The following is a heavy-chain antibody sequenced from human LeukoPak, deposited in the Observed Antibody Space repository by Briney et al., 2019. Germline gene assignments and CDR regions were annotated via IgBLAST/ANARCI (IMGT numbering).Heavy chain of an antibody. J-gene: IGHJ4*02. CDR3: VREDDSSSSFDY. V-gene: IGHV3-7*01. D-gene: IGHD2-2*01. Sequence: GGSLRLSCGASGFKFNNHRMSWIRQAPGKGLEWVAKIKEDGSKRKYVDSVKGRFTISRDNAQMSLNLQLTSLRAEDTAIYYCVREDDSSSSFDYWGQGTLVIVSS. CDR2: IKEDGSKR. CDR1: GFKFNNHR.